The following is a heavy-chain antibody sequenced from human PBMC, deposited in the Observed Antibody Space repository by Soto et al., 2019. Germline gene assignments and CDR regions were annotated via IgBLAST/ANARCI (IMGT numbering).Heavy chain of an antibody. CDR2: IILIFPTP. V-gene: IGHV1-69*12. D-gene: IGHD3-3*02. Sequence: QVQLVQSGAEVKKPGSSVTVSCKASGGTFGNSAISWVRQASGQGLEWMGGIILIFPTPDYAQKFQGRVTITADESTSTAYMELTSLRSDDTAVYYCARDKDRQQLDGNYYYGIDVWGQGTTVTVSS. CDR3: ARDKDRQQLDGNYYYGIDV. J-gene: IGHJ6*02. CDR1: GGTFGNSA.